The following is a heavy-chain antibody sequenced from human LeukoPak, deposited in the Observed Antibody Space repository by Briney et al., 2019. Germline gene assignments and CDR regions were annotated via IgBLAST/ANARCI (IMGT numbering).Heavy chain of an antibody. J-gene: IGHJ4*02. CDR2: IYPGDSDT. V-gene: IGHV5-51*01. CDR3: ARQDAGSYGYFAY. CDR1: EYSFSSNW. D-gene: IGHD5-18*01. Sequence: GESLKISCKGSEYSFSSNWIGWVRQMPAKGLEWMGIIYPGDSDTRFSPSFQGQVTISADKSISTAYLQWSSLKASDTAMYYCARQDAGSYGYFAYWGQGTLVTVSS.